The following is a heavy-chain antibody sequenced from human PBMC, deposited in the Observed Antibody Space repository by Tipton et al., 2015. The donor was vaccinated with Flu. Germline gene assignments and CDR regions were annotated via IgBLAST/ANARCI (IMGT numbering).Heavy chain of an antibody. Sequence: SLRLSCAASGFTFSSYAMSWVRQAPGKGLEWVSAISGSGGSTYYADSVKGRFTIPRDNSKNTLYLQMNSLRAEDTAVYYCAKRTTSGYYLYYFDYWGQGTLVTVSS. CDR1: GFTFSSYA. D-gene: IGHD3-22*01. CDR2: ISGSGGST. CDR3: AKRTTSGYYLYYFDY. V-gene: IGHV3-23*01. J-gene: IGHJ4*02.